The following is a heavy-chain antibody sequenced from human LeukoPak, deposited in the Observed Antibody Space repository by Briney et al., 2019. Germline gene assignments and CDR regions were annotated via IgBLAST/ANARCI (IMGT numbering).Heavy chain of an antibody. CDR1: GGSISSYY. Sequence: SETLSLTCTVSGGSISSYYWSWIRQPPGKGLEWIGYIYYSGSTNYNPSLKSRVTISVDTSKNQFSLKLSSVTAADTAVYYCARYSSGWYSGEAFDIWGQGTMVTVSS. J-gene: IGHJ3*02. D-gene: IGHD6-19*01. CDR3: ARYSSGWYSGEAFDI. CDR2: IYYSGST. V-gene: IGHV4-59*01.